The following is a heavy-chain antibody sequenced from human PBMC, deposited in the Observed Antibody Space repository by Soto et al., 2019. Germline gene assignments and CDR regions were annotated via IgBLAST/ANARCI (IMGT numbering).Heavy chain of an antibody. Sequence: QVQLVQSGAEVKKPGASVKVSCKASGYTFTSYGISWVRQAPGQGLEWMGWISAYNGNTNYAQKLQGRVTMTTDTSTSTAYMELRSLRSDETAVYYCARSYGGNSGESYYYYYGMDVWGQGTTVTVSS. CDR1: GYTFTSYG. J-gene: IGHJ6*02. CDR2: ISAYNGNT. CDR3: ARSYGGNSGESYYYYYGMDV. V-gene: IGHV1-18*01. D-gene: IGHD4-17*01.